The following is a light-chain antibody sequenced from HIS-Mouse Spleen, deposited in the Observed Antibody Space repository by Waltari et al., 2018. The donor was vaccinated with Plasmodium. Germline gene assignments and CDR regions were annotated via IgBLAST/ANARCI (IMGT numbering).Light chain of an antibody. CDR1: SRAVGVYNY. CDR3: CSYAGSYTWV. V-gene: IGLV2-11*01. CDR2: DVS. Sequence: QSALTQPRSVSASPGPSVTIPCPGTSRAVGVYNYVPWYQQHPGKAPKLMIYDVSKRPSGVPDRFSGSKSGNTASLTISGLQAEDEADYYCCSYAGSYTWVFGGGTKLTVL. J-gene: IGLJ3*02.